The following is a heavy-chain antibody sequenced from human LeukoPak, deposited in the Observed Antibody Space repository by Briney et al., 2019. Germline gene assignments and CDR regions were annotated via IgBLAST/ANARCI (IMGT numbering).Heavy chain of an antibody. V-gene: IGHV1-8*01. D-gene: IGHD6-6*01. CDR2: MNPNSGNT. Sequence: ASVKVSCKASGYSFTSYDIHWVRQATGQGLEWMGWMNPNSGNTGYAQKFQGRVTMTRNTSISTAHMELSSLRSEDTAVYYCARAERIAARSRYNWFDPWGEGTLVTVSS. CDR3: ARAERIAARSRYNWFDP. CDR1: GYSFTSYD. J-gene: IGHJ5*02.